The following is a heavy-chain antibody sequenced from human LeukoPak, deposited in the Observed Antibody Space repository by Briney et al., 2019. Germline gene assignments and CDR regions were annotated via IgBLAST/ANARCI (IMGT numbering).Heavy chain of an antibody. D-gene: IGHD2-2*01. V-gene: IGHV4-34*01. CDR1: GGSISSYY. J-gene: IGHJ4*02. CDR2: INHSGST. CDR3: ASRPYCSSTSCRDY. Sequence: SETLSLTCTVSGGSISSYYWSWIRQPPGKGLEWIGEINHSGSTNYNPSLKSRVTISVDTSKNQFSLKLSSVTAADTAVYYCASRPYCSSTSCRDYWGQGTLVTVFS.